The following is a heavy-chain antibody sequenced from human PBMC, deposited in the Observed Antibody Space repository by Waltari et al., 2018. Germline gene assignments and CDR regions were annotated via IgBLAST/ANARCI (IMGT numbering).Heavy chain of an antibody. Sequence: QVQLQESGPGLVKPSGTLSLTCAVSGGSISSSNWWSWVRQPPGKGLEWIGEIYHSCITNFNPALRSRVTISVDKSKNQFSLKLSSVTAADTAVYYCAGFYRVCGMDVWGQGTTVTVSS. CDR3: AGFYRVCGMDV. J-gene: IGHJ6*02. D-gene: IGHD6-13*01. CDR1: GGSISSSNW. V-gene: IGHV4-4*02. CDR2: IYHSCIT.